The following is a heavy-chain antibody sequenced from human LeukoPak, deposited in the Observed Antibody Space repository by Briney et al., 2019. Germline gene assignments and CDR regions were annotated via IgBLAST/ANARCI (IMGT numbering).Heavy chain of an antibody. J-gene: IGHJ4*02. V-gene: IGHV4-34*01. D-gene: IGHD4-17*01. CDR1: GGSFSGYY. CDR3: ARDNYGVYFLDY. Sequence: SETLSLTCAVYGGSFSGYYWSWIRQPPGKGLEWIGEINHSGSTNYNPSLKSRVTISVDTSKNQFSLKLSSVTAADTAVYYCARDNYGVYFLDYWGQGTLVTVSS. CDR2: INHSGST.